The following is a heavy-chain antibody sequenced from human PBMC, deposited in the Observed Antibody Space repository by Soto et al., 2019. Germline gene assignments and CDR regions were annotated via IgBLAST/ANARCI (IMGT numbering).Heavy chain of an antibody. CDR2: IYYSGST. CDR3: ARHKGQDYYDSSRTVGW. J-gene: IGHJ4*02. CDR1: GGSISSSSYY. Sequence: QLQLQESGPGLVKPSETLSLTCTVSGGSISSSSYYWGWIRQPPGKGLEWIGSIYYSGSTYYNPSLKSRVTISVDTSKNQFSLKLSSVTAADTAVYYCARHKGQDYYDSSRTVGWWGQGTLVTVSS. V-gene: IGHV4-39*01. D-gene: IGHD3-22*01.